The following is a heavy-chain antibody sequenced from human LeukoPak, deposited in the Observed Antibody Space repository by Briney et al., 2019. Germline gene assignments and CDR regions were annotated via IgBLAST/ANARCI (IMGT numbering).Heavy chain of an antibody. D-gene: IGHD5-12*01. V-gene: IGHV3-33*01. Sequence: SGGSLRLSCAASGFTFSSYGMHWVRQAPGKGLEWVAVIWYDGSNKYYADSVKGRFTISRDNSKNTLYLQMNSLRAEDTAVYYCARVKDSSYDQDYMDVWGKGTTVTVSS. CDR1: GFTFSSYG. CDR2: IWYDGSNK. J-gene: IGHJ6*03. CDR3: ARVKDSSYDQDYMDV.